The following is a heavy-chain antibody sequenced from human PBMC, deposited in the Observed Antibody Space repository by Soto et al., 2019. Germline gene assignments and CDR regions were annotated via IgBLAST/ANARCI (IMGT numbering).Heavy chain of an antibody. Sequence: EVQLVESGGGLVQPGGSLRLSCAASGFTFSSYWMSWVRQAPGKGLEWVANIKQDGSEKYYVDSVKGRFTISRDNAKNSLYLQRNSLRAEDTAVYYCARDQSRDDYVWGSYRYPPYYFDYWGQGTLVTVSS. CDR1: GFTFSSYW. CDR3: ARDQSRDDYVWGSYRYPPYYFDY. CDR2: IKQDGSEK. J-gene: IGHJ4*02. D-gene: IGHD3-16*02. V-gene: IGHV3-7*03.